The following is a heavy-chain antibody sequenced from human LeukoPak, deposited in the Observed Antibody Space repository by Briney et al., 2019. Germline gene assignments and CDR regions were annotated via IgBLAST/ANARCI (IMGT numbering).Heavy chain of an antibody. CDR2: INPSGGST. CDR3: TSSSRAGWLLYHYAFDY. D-gene: IGHD3-3*01. Sequence: ASVKVSCKASGYTFTSYYMHWVRQAPGQGLERMGIINPSGGSTSYAQKFQGRVTMTRDTSTSTVYMELSSLRSEDTAVYYCTSSSRAGWLLYHYAFDYWGQGTLVTVSS. V-gene: IGHV1-46*01. J-gene: IGHJ4*02. CDR1: GYTFTSYY.